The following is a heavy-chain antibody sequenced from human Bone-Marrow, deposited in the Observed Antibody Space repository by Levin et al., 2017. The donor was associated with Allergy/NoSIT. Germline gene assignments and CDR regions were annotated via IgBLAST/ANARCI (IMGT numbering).Heavy chain of an antibody. Sequence: PGGSLRLSCAASGFTFSSHGMHWVRQAPGKGLEWVALISYDESNKYYADSVKGRFTISRDSSQNTLYLQMDSLRAEDTALYYCAKDYSRVRYDEGPTQHYYYYYGMDAWGQGTTVTVSS. D-gene: IGHD3-22*01. CDR2: ISYDESNK. CDR1: GFTFSSHG. CDR3: AKDYSRVRYDEGPTQHYYYYYGMDA. V-gene: IGHV3-30*18. J-gene: IGHJ6*02.